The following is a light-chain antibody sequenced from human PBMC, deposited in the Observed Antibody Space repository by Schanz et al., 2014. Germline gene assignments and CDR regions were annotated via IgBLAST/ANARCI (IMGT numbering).Light chain of an antibody. CDR2: AAS. CDR1: QSISSY. CDR3: QQTYSTPPWT. Sequence: DIQMTQSPSSLSASVGDRVTIPCRASQSISSYLNWYQQKPGKAPKLLIYAASSLQSGVPSRFSGSGSGTDFTLTISCLQPEDFATYYCQQTYSTPPWTFGQGTKVEI. J-gene: IGKJ1*01. V-gene: IGKV1-39*01.